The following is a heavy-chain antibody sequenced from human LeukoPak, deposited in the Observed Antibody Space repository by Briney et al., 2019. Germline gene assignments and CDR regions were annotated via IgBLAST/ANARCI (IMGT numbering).Heavy chain of an antibody. D-gene: IGHD2-15*01. CDR2: ISSRSTYI. Sequence: GGSLRLSCAASGFTFDDYAMHWVRQAPGKGLEWVSSISSRSTYIYYAGSVKGRFTISRDDAKNSLYLQMNSLRAEDTAVYYCASEVMIAALNYWGQGTLVTVSS. V-gene: IGHV3-21*01. J-gene: IGHJ4*02. CDR1: GFTFDDYA. CDR3: ASEVMIAALNY.